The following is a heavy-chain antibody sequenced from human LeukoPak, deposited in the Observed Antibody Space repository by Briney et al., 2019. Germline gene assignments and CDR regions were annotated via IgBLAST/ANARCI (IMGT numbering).Heavy chain of an antibody. V-gene: IGHV6-1*01. D-gene: IGHD6-13*01. Sequence: SQTLSLTCAISGDSVSSNSAAWNWIGQSPSRGLEWLGRTYYRSKWYNDYAVFVKRRITINPDTSKNQFSLQLNSVTPEDTAVYYCARVRDSEQQALVVEYGMDVWGQGTTVTVSS. CDR1: GDSVSSNSAA. CDR3: ARVRDSEQQALVVEYGMDV. CDR2: TYYRSKWYN. J-gene: IGHJ6*02.